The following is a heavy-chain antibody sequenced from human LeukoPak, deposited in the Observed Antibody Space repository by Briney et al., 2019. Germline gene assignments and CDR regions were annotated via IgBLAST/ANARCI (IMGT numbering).Heavy chain of an antibody. Sequence: SETLSLTCTVSGGSISSYYWSWIRQPPGKGLEWIGYIYYSGSTNYNPSLKSRVTISVDTSKHQFSLKLSSVTAADTAVYYCAREYQLLFGMDVWGQGTTVTVSS. J-gene: IGHJ6*02. CDR2: IYYSGST. CDR3: AREYQLLFGMDV. D-gene: IGHD2-2*01. V-gene: IGHV4-59*12. CDR1: GGSISSYY.